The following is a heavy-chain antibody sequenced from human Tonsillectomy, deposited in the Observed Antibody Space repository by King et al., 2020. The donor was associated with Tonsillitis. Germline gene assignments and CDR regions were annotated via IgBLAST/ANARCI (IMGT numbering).Heavy chain of an antibody. Sequence: VQLVESGGGVVQPGRSLRLSCAASGFTFSSYAMHWVRQAPGKGLEWVAVISYDGSNKYYADSVKGRFTISRDNSKNTQYLQMNSLRAEDTAVYYCAKDYEAIVVVPAEINCYYYSGMDVWGQGTTVTVSS. CDR3: AKDYEAIVVVPAEINCYYYSGMDV. CDR1: GFTFSSYA. J-gene: IGHJ6*02. V-gene: IGHV3-30*04. D-gene: IGHD2-2*01. CDR2: ISYDGSNK.